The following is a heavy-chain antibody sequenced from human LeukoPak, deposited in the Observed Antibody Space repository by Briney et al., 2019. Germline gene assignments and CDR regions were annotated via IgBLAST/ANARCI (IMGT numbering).Heavy chain of an antibody. J-gene: IGHJ4*02. D-gene: IGHD6-13*01. Sequence: GESLKISCKGSGYSFTSYWIGWVRQMPGKGLEWMGIIYPGDSDTRYSPSFQGQVTISADKSISTAYLQWSSLKASDTAMYYCARLSSPGIAAAAKHSPFDYWGQGTLVTVSS. V-gene: IGHV5-51*01. CDR1: GYSFTSYW. CDR2: IYPGDSDT. CDR3: ARLSSPGIAAAAKHSPFDY.